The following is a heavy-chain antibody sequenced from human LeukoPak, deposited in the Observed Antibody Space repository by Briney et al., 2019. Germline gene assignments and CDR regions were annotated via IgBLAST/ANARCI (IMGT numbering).Heavy chain of an antibody. CDR2: INPNSGGT. CDR1: GYTFTCYY. J-gene: IGHJ4*02. D-gene: IGHD3-3*01. CDR3: ASTFGVVTGFLPDY. V-gene: IGHV1-2*02. Sequence: GASVKVSCKTSGYTFTCYYMHWVRQAPGQGLEWMGWINPNSGGTNYAQKFQGRVTMTRDTSISTAYMELSRLRSDDTAVYYCASTFGVVTGFLPDYWGQGTLVTVSS.